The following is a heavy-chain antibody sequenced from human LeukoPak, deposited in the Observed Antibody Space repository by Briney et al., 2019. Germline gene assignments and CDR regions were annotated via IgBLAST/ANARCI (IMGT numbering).Heavy chain of an antibody. CDR2: ISSTSSYI. Sequence: PGGSLRLSCAASGFTVSTYSMNWVRQAPGKGLEWVSSISSTSSYIYYADSVKGRFTISRDNSKNTLYLQMNSLRAEDTAVYYCAKHSYDSSGYYSIDYWGQGTLVTVFS. D-gene: IGHD3-22*01. CDR1: GFTVSTYS. CDR3: AKHSYDSSGYYSIDY. J-gene: IGHJ4*02. V-gene: IGHV3-21*04.